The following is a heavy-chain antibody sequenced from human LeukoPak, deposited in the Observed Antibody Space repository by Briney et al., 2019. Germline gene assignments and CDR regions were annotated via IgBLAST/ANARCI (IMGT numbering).Heavy chain of an antibody. CDR2: INPNSGVT. CDR1: GYTFTGYY. CDR3: ARDVTVRFLEWFNYMDV. D-gene: IGHD3-3*01. Sequence: GASVKVSCTASGYTFTGYYMHWVRQAPGPGLEGMGWINPNSGVTNYAQKFQGRVTMTRDTSISTAYMELSRLRSDDTAVYYCARDVTVRFLEWFNYMDVWGKGTTVTVSS. V-gene: IGHV1-2*02. J-gene: IGHJ6*03.